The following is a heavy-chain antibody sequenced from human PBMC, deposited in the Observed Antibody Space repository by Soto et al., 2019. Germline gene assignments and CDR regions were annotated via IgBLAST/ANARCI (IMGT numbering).Heavy chain of an antibody. Sequence: ETLSLTCAVYGGSFSGYYWSWIRQPPGKGLEWIGEINHSGSTNYNPSLKSRVTISVDTSKNQFSLKLSSVTAADTAVYYCAITTTVTTLFDYWGQGTLVTVSS. D-gene: IGHD4-17*01. J-gene: IGHJ4*02. CDR2: INHSGST. V-gene: IGHV4-34*01. CDR3: AITTTVTTLFDY. CDR1: GGSFSGYY.